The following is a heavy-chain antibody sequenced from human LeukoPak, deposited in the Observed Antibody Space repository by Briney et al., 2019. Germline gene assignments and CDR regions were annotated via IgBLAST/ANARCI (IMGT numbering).Heavy chain of an antibody. V-gene: IGHV4-39*07. CDR3: ASRGMDV. Sequence: SETLSLTCTVSGGSISSSSYYLGWIRQPPGKGLEWIGSIYYSGSTYYNPSLKSRVTISVDTSKNQFSLELNSVTAADTAVYYCASRGMDVWGKGTTVTVSS. CDR1: GGSISSSSYY. CDR2: IYYSGST. J-gene: IGHJ6*03.